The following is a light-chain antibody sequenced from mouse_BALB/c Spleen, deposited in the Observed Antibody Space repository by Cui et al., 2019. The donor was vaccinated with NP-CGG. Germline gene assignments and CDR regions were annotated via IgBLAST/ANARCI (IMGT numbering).Light chain of an antibody. CDR2: GTN. Sequence: QADVTQQPVHTTSPGETVTLTCRSSTGAVTTSNYANWVQEKPDHLFTGLIGGTNNRVPGVPARFSGSLIGDKAALTITGAQTEDEAMYFCALWYSNHWVFGGGTKLTVL. CDR1: TGAVTTSNY. CDR3: ALWYSNHWV. J-gene: IGLJ1*01. V-gene: IGLV1*01.